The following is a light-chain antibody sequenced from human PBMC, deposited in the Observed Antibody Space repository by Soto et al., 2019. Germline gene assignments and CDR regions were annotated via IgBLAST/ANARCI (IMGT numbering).Light chain of an antibody. CDR2: GNS. CDR1: SSNIGAGYD. CDR3: HSYDTSLSGSGV. Sequence: QSVLTQPPSVSGAPGQRVTISCTGTSSNIGAGYDVHWYQQLPGTGPKLLIYGNSNRPSGVPDRFSGSKSGTSASLAITGLQAEDEADYSCHSYDTSLSGSGVFGGGTTLTVL. J-gene: IGLJ3*02. V-gene: IGLV1-40*01.